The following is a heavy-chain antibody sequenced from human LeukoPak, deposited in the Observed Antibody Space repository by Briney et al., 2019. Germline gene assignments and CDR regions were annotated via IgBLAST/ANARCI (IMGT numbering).Heavy chain of an antibody. J-gene: IGHJ4*02. V-gene: IGHV3-48*01. Sequence: GGSLRLSCAASGFTFSSYSMNWVRQAPGKGLEWVSYISSSSSTIYYADSVKGRFTISRDNAKNSLYLQMNSLRAEDTAVYYCARGPCSSTSCFDYWGQGILVTVSS. CDR3: ARGPCSSTSCFDY. D-gene: IGHD2-2*01. CDR2: ISSSSSTI. CDR1: GFTFSSYS.